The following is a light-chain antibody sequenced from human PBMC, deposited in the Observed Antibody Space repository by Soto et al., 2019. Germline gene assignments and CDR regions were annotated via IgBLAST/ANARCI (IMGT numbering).Light chain of an antibody. CDR1: QSVSSSY. J-gene: IGKJ2*01. Sequence: EIVLTQSPGTLSLSPGERATLSCRASQSVSSSYLAWHQQKPGQPPMLLIYDTSSSATGIPDRFSGSWSGTDFTLTISRLQPEDFAVYYCQQYGSSLYTFGQGTKLEIK. CDR3: QQYGSSLYT. V-gene: IGKV3-20*01. CDR2: DTS.